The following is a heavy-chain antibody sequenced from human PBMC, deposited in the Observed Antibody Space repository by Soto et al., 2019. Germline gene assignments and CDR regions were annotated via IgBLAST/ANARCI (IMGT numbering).Heavy chain of an antibody. CDR2: ISGSGGST. CDR1: GFTFSSYA. J-gene: IGHJ4*02. Sequence: EVQLLESGGGLVQPGGSLRLSCAASGFTFSSYAMSWVRQAPGKGLEWVSGISGSGGSTYYADSVKGRFTISRDNSKNPLFLQMNSLRVEDTAVYYCAKVGIYCTNGVCRGYWGQGTLVTVS. V-gene: IGHV3-23*01. CDR3: AKVGIYCTNGVCRGY. D-gene: IGHD2-8*01.